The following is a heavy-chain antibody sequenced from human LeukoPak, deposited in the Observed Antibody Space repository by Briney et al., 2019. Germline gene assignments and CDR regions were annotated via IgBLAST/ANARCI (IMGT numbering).Heavy chain of an antibody. Sequence: PGGTLRLSCAASGFTFSNHGMNWVRQAPGKGLEWVSGISPRGDIKYYADSVKGRFTISRDNSKKTLYLELSSPTGEDTAVYYCAKDDAWIRFGEWSQGTLVTVSS. J-gene: IGHJ4*02. CDR3: AKDDAWIRFGE. V-gene: IGHV3-23*01. D-gene: IGHD3-10*01. CDR1: GFTFSNHG. CDR2: ISPRGDIK.